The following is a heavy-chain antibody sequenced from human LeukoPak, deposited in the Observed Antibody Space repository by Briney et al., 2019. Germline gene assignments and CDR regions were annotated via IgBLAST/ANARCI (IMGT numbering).Heavy chain of an antibody. Sequence: GESLKISCKGSGYSFTSYWISWVRQMPGKGLEWMGRIDPSDSYTNYSPSFQGHVTISADKSISTAYLQWSSLKASDTAMYYCARGPPLPAAIYYYYCYGMDVWGQGTTVTVSS. CDR2: IDPSDSYT. D-gene: IGHD2-2*02. V-gene: IGHV5-10-1*01. CDR1: GYSFTSYW. J-gene: IGHJ6*02. CDR3: ARGPPLPAAIYYYYCYGMDV.